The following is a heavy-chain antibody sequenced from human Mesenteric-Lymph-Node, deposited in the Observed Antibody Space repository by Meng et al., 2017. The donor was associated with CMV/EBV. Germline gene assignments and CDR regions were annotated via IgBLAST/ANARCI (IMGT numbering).Heavy chain of an antibody. V-gene: IGHV3-21*01. D-gene: IGHD2-8*02. J-gene: IGHJ3*02. Sequence: GGSLRLSCAASGFTFSSYSMNWVRQAPGKGLEWVSSISSSSSYIYYADSVKGRFTISRDNAKNSLYLQMNSLRAEDTAVYYCAAATTGSTDDAFDIWGQGTMVTVSS. CDR1: GFTFSSYS. CDR3: AAATTGSTDDAFDI. CDR2: ISSSSSYI.